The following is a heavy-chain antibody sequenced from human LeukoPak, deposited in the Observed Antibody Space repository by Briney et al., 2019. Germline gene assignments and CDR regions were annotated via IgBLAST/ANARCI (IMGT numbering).Heavy chain of an antibody. D-gene: IGHD1-26*01. Sequence: SGRSLRLSCAASGFTFDDYAMHWVRQAPGKGLEWVSGISWNSGSIGYADSVKGRFTISRDNAKNSLYLQMNSLRAEDTALYYCAKVWYSGSYYGSYFDYWGQGTLVTVS. J-gene: IGHJ4*02. CDR1: GFTFDDYA. CDR2: ISWNSGSI. CDR3: AKVWYSGSYYGSYFDY. V-gene: IGHV3-9*01.